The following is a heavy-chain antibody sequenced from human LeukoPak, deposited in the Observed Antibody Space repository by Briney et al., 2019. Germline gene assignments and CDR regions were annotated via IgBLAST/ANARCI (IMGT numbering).Heavy chain of an antibody. J-gene: IGHJ6*03. D-gene: IGHD3-3*01. CDR2: IKQDGSEK. V-gene: IGHV3-7*01. CDR1: GFTFSSYW. CDR3: ARPRVGVVNNYYMDV. Sequence: PGGPLRLSCEASGFTFSSYWISWVRQAPGKGREGGANIKQDGSEKYYGDSVKGRFTISRDNAKNSLYLQMNSLRAEDTAVYYCARPRVGVVNNYYMDVWGKGTTVTVSS.